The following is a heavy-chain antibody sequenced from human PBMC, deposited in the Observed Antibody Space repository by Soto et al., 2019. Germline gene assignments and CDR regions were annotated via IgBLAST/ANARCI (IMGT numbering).Heavy chain of an antibody. Sequence: PGGSLRLSCAASGFTFSSYSMNWVRQAPGKGLEWVSSISSSSSYIYYADPVKGRFTISRDNAKNSLYLQMNSLRAEDTAVYYCAARIAVAGTGLWDYWGQGTLVTVSS. D-gene: IGHD6-19*01. V-gene: IGHV3-21*01. CDR1: GFTFSSYS. J-gene: IGHJ4*02. CDR3: AARIAVAGTGLWDY. CDR2: ISSSSSYI.